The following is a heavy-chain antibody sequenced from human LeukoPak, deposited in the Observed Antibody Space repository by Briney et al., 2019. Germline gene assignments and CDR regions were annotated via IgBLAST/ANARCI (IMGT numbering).Heavy chain of an antibody. D-gene: IGHD3-10*01. CDR2: ISYTGST. CDR3: ARDDYRGVTNFDP. Sequence: SETLSLTCSVSGGSISPYFWSWIRQPPGKGLEWIGYISYTGSTNYNPSLKSRVTISVDTSKNQFSLQLTSVTAADTAVYYCARDDYRGVTNFDPWGQGTLVTVSS. J-gene: IGHJ5*02. CDR1: GGSISPYF. V-gene: IGHV4-59*01.